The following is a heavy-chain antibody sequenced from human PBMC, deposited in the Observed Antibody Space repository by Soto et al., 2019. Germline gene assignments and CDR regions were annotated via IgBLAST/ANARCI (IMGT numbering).Heavy chain of an antibody. CDR3: ASGIFGVVITPVI. CDR2: IYYSGST. D-gene: IGHD3-3*01. V-gene: IGHV4-31*03. J-gene: IGHJ3*02. CDR1: GGSISSGGYY. Sequence: QVQLQESGPGLVKPSQTLSLTCTVSGGSISSGGYYWSWIRQHPGKGLEWIGYIYYSGSTYYNPCLKSRVTISVDTSKNQFSLKLSSVTAADTAVYYCASGIFGVVITPVIWGQGTMVTVSS.